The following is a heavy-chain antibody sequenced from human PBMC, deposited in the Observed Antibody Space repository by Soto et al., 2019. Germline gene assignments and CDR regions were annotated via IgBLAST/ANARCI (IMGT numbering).Heavy chain of an antibody. CDR1: GFIFGNYA. CDR2: VTGSGGST. J-gene: IGHJ4*02. Sequence: EVQLLESGGASVQPGGSLRLSCAASGFIFGNYAMTWVRQAPGKGLEWVSAVTGSGGSTYYADSVKGRSSISRENSTNALHLQMNALRAEDTAVYYCAKSDYVWGRKSSDYFGYWGQGTLVTVSS. D-gene: IGHD3-16*01. V-gene: IGHV3-23*01. CDR3: AKSDYVWGRKSSDYFGY.